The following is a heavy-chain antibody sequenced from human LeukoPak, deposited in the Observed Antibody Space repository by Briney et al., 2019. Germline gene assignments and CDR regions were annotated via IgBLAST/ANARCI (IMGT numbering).Heavy chain of an antibody. CDR2: IYYSGST. D-gene: IGHD5-24*01. Sequence: SETLSLTCTVSGGSISSSNYYWGWIRQPPGKGLEWIGSIYYSGSTYDNPSLKSRVTISIDTSKNQFSLKLTSVTAADTAVHYCARRGDGYNYFDYWGQGTLVTVSS. J-gene: IGHJ4*02. CDR3: ARRGDGYNYFDY. V-gene: IGHV4-39*01. CDR1: GGSISSSNYY.